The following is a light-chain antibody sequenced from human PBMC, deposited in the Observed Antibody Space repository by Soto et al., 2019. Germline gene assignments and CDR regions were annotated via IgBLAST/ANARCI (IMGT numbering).Light chain of an antibody. J-gene: IGKJ1*01. CDR1: ESLDNW. Sequence: DIRMTQSPSSLSASVGDTVTITCRASESLDNWLAWYQQKPGKAPKLLLFAASTLLGGVPSRFSGRGSGTEFTLTISSLQADDFATYYCQQYHTDWTFGQGTKVDIK. CDR3: QQYHTDWT. CDR2: AAS. V-gene: IGKV1-5*01.